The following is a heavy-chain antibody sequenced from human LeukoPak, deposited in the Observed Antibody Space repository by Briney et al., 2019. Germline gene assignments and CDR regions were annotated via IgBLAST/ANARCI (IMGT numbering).Heavy chain of an antibody. V-gene: IGHV3-7*01. J-gene: IGHJ4*02. Sequence: GGSLRLSCTTSGFNFRAYWMSWVRQAPGKGLEWVANIKQDGSEKYYVDSVKGRFTISRDNAKNSLYLQMNSLRAEDTAVYYCARGSSGYYYVLFDYWGQGTLVTVSS. D-gene: IGHD3-22*01. CDR1: GFNFRAYW. CDR3: ARGSSGYYYVLFDY. CDR2: IKQDGSEK.